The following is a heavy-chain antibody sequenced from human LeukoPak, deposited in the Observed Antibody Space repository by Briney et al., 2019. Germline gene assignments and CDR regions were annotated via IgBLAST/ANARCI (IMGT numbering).Heavy chain of an antibody. CDR3: ARETPIAVAGTIYFYFYMDV. Sequence: SSETLSLTCTVSGYSISSGYYWGWIRQPPGKGLEWIGSIYHSGSTYYNPSLKSRVTISVDTSKNQFSLKLSSVTAADTAVYYCARETPIAVAGTIYFYFYMDVWGKGTTVTVSS. D-gene: IGHD6-19*01. V-gene: IGHV4-38-2*02. CDR2: IYHSGST. J-gene: IGHJ6*03. CDR1: GYSISSGYY.